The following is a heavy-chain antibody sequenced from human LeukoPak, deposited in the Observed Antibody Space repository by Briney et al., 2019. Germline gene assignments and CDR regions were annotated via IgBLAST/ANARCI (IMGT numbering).Heavy chain of an antibody. Sequence: PSETLSLTCAVYGGSFSGYYWSWIRQPPGKGLEWIGEINHSGSTNYNPSLKSRVTISVDTSKNQFSLKLSSVTAADTAVYYCARIYGYAFDIWGQGTMVIVSA. D-gene: IGHD5-18*01. CDR1: GGSFSGYY. CDR2: INHSGST. V-gene: IGHV4-34*01. CDR3: ARIYGYAFDI. J-gene: IGHJ3*02.